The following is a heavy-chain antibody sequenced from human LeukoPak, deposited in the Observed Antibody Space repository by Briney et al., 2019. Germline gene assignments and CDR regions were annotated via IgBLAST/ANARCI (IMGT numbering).Heavy chain of an antibody. CDR2: INHSGST. CDR3: ARVAGMTTVDY. J-gene: IGHJ4*02. CDR1: GGSFSGYY. V-gene: IGHV4-34*01. Sequence: SETLSLSCGMYGGSFSGYYWSWIRQPPGKGLEWIGEINHSGSTNYNPSLKSRVTLSVDTSKNQFSLKLNSVTAADTAVYYCARVAGMTTVDYWGQGTLVTVSS. D-gene: IGHD4-11*01.